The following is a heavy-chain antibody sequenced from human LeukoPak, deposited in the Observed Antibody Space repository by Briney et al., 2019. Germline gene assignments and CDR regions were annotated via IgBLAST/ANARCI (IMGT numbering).Heavy chain of an antibody. V-gene: IGHV4-59*01. CDR3: ARGKGYDYVWGSYRYFYFDY. CDR1: GGSISRYY. CDR2: IYYSGST. D-gene: IGHD3-16*02. Sequence: SETLSLTCTVSGGSISRYYWSWIRQPPGKGLEWIGYIYYSGSTNYNPSLKSRVTISVDTSKNQFSLKLSSVTAADTAVYYCARGKGYDYVWGSYRYFYFDYWGQGTLVTVSS. J-gene: IGHJ4*02.